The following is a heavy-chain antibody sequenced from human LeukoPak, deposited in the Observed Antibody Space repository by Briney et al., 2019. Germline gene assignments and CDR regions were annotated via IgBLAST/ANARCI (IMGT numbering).Heavy chain of an antibody. J-gene: IGHJ4*02. D-gene: IGHD4-17*01. Sequence: PGGSLRLSCAASGFTFKSYAMSWVRQAPGKGLEWVSTITKSGDTIDYADSVRGRFTISRDNSKNKLSLEMNSLRADHTAVYYCSNVFGGFYYGSFDYWGQGPLVTVSP. CDR3: SNVFGGFYYGSFDY. CDR1: GFTFKSYA. V-gene: IGHV3-23*01. CDR2: ITKSGDTI.